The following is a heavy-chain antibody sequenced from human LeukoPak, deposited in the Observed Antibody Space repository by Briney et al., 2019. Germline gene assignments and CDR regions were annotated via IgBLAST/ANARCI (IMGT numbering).Heavy chain of an antibody. CDR2: IYSGGST. Sequence: GGSLRLSCAASGFTVSSNYMSWVRQAPGKGLEWVSVIYSGGSTYYADPVKGRFTISRDNSKNTLYLQMNSLRAEDTAVHYCARAGRGYSYGYSDGTYDYWGQGTLVTVSS. J-gene: IGHJ4*02. D-gene: IGHD5-18*01. CDR3: ARAGRGYSYGYSDGTYDY. CDR1: GFTVSSNY. V-gene: IGHV3-53*01.